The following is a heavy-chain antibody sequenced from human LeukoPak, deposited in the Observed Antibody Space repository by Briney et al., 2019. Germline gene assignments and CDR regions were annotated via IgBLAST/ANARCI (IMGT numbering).Heavy chain of an antibody. CDR1: GFSLTTRPLG. D-gene: IGHD3-22*01. Sequence: SGPTLVKPTQTLTLTCSFSGFSLTTRPLGVGWIRQPPGKALEWLAVIYWDDDKRYNPSLRTRLTVTTATSKNQVVLIMTNMDPVDTATYYCAHRRSAYDWNHGDFDYWGQGTLVTVSS. CDR3: AHRRSAYDWNHGDFDY. J-gene: IGHJ4*02. CDR2: IYWDDDK. V-gene: IGHV2-5*02.